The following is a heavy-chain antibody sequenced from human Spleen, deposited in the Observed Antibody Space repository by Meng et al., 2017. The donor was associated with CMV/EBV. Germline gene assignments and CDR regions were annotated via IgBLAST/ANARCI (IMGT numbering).Heavy chain of an antibody. V-gene: IGHV3-7*01. Sequence: GESLKISCAASGFTFSSYWMSWVRQAPGKGLEWVANIKQDGSEKYYVDSVKGRFTISRDNAKNSLYLQMNSLRAEDTAVYYCARGAWYDFWSGYYYPDYYGMDVWGQGTTVTVSS. J-gene: IGHJ6*02. CDR2: IKQDGSEK. CDR3: ARGAWYDFWSGYYYPDYYGMDV. D-gene: IGHD3-3*01. CDR1: GFTFSSYW.